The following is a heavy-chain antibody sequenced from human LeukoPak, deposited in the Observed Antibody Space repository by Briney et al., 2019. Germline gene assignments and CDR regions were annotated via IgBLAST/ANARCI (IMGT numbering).Heavy chain of an antibody. CDR2: ISGSGGST. D-gene: IGHD2-2*01. V-gene: IGHV3-23*01. J-gene: IGHJ6*04. CDR3: AKARVYCSSTSCRRNGMDV. Sequence: PGGSLRLSCAASGFIFSSYAMSWVRQAPGKGLEWVSAISGSGGSTYYADSVKGRFTISRDNSKNTLYLQMNSLRAEDTAVYYCAKARVYCSSTSCRRNGMDVWGKGTTVTVSS. CDR1: GFIFSSYA.